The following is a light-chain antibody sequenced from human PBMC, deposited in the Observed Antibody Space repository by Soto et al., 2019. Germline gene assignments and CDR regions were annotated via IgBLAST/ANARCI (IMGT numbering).Light chain of an antibody. Sequence: QSALTQPASVSGSPGQSITISCTGTSSDVGGYNYVSWYQQHPGKAPKLMIYDVSYRPSGVSNRFSGSKSGNTASLTISGLQADDAADYYCSSYTSSSTVVFGGGTQLTVL. V-gene: IGLV2-14*03. CDR1: SSDVGGYNY. J-gene: IGLJ3*02. CDR3: SSYTSSSTVV. CDR2: DVS.